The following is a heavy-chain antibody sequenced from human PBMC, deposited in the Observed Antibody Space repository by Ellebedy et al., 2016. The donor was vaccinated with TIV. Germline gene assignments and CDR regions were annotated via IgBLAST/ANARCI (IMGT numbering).Heavy chain of an antibody. V-gene: IGHV4-59*01. D-gene: IGHD3-10*01. Sequence: MPSETLSLTCTVSGGPISSYYWSWIRQPQGKGLEWFGYIYYSGSNTYNPSLKSRVTISVDTSKNPFPLKLSSVTAADTAVYYCGRDSVDNYGSYPPGYWGQGTLVTVSS. CDR1: GGPISSYY. J-gene: IGHJ4*02. CDR3: GRDSVDNYGSYPPGY. CDR2: IYYSGSN.